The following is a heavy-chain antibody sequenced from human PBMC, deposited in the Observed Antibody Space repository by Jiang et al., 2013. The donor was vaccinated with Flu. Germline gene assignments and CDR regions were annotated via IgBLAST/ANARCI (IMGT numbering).Heavy chain of an antibody. CDR2: IYYSGST. Sequence: TCTVSGGSISSYYWSWIRQPPGKGLEWIGYIYYSGSTNYNPSLKSRVTISVDTSKNQFSLKLSSVTAADTAVYYCARHETYSSGWPYFDYWGQGTLVTVSS. D-gene: IGHD6-19*01. CDR1: GGSISSYY. CDR3: ARHETYSSGWPYFDY. V-gene: IGHV4-59*08. J-gene: IGHJ4*02.